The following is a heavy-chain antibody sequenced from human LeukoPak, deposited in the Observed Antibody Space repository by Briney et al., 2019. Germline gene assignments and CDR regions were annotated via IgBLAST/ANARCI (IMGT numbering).Heavy chain of an antibody. V-gene: IGHV3-53*01. J-gene: IGHJ4*02. Sequence: GGSLRLSCAASGFSFSNYWMSWVRQAPGKGLEWVSVIYSGGSTYYADSVKGRFTISRDNSKNTLYLQMNSLRAEDTAVYYCASGYYHFDYWGQGTLVTVSS. CDR1: GFSFSNYW. CDR3: ASGYYHFDY. CDR2: IYSGGST. D-gene: IGHD3-22*01.